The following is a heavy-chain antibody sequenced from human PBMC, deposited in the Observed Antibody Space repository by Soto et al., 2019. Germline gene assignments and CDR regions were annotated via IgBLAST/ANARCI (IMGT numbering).Heavy chain of an antibody. CDR2: LKQDGSEK. CDR3: ASSSAYYYGMDV. Sequence: PWGSLRLSCAASGFTFSNAWMTWVRQAPGKGLEWVANLKQDGSEKYYVDSVKGRFTISRDNAKNSLYLQMNSLRAEDTAVYYCASSSAYYYGMDVWGQGTTVTVSS. J-gene: IGHJ6*02. V-gene: IGHV3-7*01. CDR1: GFTFSNAW. D-gene: IGHD6-19*01.